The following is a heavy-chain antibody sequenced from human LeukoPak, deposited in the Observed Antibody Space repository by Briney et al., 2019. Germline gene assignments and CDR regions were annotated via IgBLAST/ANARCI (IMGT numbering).Heavy chain of an antibody. CDR3: ARGEAYYDSSGYYGY. J-gene: IGHJ4*02. CDR2: INPNSGGT. V-gene: IGHV1-2*02. D-gene: IGHD3-22*01. Sequence: ASVKVSCKASGYTFTGYYMHWVRQAPGQGLEWMGWINPNSGGTNYAQKSQGRVTMTRDTSISTVYMELSSLRSEDTAVYYCARGEAYYDSSGYYGYWGQGTLVTVSS. CDR1: GYTFTGYY.